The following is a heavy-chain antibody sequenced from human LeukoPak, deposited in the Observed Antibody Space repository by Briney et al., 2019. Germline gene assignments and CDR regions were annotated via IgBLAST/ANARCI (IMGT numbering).Heavy chain of an antibody. Sequence: GRSLRLSCAASGFTFGDYAMHWVRQAPGKGLEWVSGISWNSGSIGYADSVKGRFTISRDNAKNSLYLQMNSLRAEDTALYYCAKDIFYSSSWFDYWGQGTLVTVSS. J-gene: IGHJ4*02. D-gene: IGHD6-13*01. CDR2: ISWNSGSI. CDR3: AKDIFYSSSWFDY. V-gene: IGHV3-9*01. CDR1: GFTFGDYA.